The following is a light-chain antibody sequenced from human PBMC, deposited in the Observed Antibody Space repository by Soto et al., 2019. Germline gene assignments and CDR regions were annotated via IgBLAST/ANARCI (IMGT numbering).Light chain of an antibody. Sequence: EIVLTQSPDTLSLSPGERATLSCRASQSVRSERLAWYQQKRGQAPTLLIFDASSRASGTPERFSGSGSGIDFTLTISRLEPEDFAVYYCQEYDGAPPITFGLGTRLEI. CDR1: QSVRSER. CDR2: DAS. CDR3: QEYDGAPPIT. J-gene: IGKJ5*01. V-gene: IGKV3-20*01.